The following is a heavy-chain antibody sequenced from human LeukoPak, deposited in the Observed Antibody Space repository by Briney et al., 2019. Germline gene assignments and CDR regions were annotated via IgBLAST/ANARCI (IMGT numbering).Heavy chain of an antibody. CDR3: ARDSQAIAAAEFDY. V-gene: IGHV3-30*01. Sequence: GGSLRLSCAASGFTFSSYAIHWVRQAPGKGLEWVAGISYDGSNEHYADSVKGRFTISRDNSKNTLYLQMNSLRAEDTAVYYCARDSQAIAAAEFDYWGQGTLVTVSS. CDR1: GFTFSSYA. CDR2: ISYDGSNE. J-gene: IGHJ4*02. D-gene: IGHD6-13*01.